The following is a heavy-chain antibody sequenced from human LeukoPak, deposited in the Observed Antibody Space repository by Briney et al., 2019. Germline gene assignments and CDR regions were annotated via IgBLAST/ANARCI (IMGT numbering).Heavy chain of an antibody. CDR3: AKNTGEGNYFDY. CDR1: GYSFTRYW. CDR2: IYPGDSDT. V-gene: IGHV5-51*01. D-gene: IGHD3-16*01. Sequence: GESLKISCKCSGYSFTRYWIGWVRQMPGKGLEWMGIIYPGDSDTRYSPSFQGQVTISAEKSISTAYLQWSSLKASDNAIYYCAKNTGEGNYFDYWGQGTLVTVSS. J-gene: IGHJ4*02.